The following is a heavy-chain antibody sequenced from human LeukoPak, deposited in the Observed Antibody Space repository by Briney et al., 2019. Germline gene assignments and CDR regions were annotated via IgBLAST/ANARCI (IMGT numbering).Heavy chain of an antibody. Sequence: GGSLRLSCAASEFTLRNYWMSWVRQAPGKGLEWVATIKEDGSEKYYVDSVKGRFTISRENAKNSLYLQMNSLRAEDTALYYCARESRYSNYDYWGQGTLVTVSS. D-gene: IGHD4-11*01. V-gene: IGHV3-7*03. CDR3: ARESRYSNYDY. CDR1: EFTLRNYW. CDR2: IKEDGSEK. J-gene: IGHJ4*02.